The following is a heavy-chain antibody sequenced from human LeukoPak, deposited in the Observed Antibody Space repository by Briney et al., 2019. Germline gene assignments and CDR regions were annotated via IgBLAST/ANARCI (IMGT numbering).Heavy chain of an antibody. CDR1: GGSINNYY. Sequence: SGTLSLTCTVSGGSINNYYWSWMRQSPGKGLEWIGYIYHSGSTSYNPSLKSRVTISVDTSKNQFSLNLSSVTTADTAVYYCAREETPGGGDAFDIWGQGTMVTVSS. CDR3: AREETPGGGDAFDI. CDR2: IYHSGST. J-gene: IGHJ3*02. D-gene: IGHD3-10*01. V-gene: IGHV4-59*01.